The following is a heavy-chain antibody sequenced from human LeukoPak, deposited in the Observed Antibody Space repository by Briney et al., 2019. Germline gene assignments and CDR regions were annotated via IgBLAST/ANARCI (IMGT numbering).Heavy chain of an antibody. Sequence: GGSLRLSCAASGFTFSSYAMSWVRQAPGKGLEWVPAISGSGGSTYYADSVKGRFTISRDNSKNTLYLQMNSLRAEDTAVYYCAKDGRIVVVVAAHAFDIWGQGTMVTVSS. J-gene: IGHJ3*02. CDR1: GFTFSSYA. CDR3: AKDGRIVVVVAAHAFDI. V-gene: IGHV3-23*01. D-gene: IGHD2-15*01. CDR2: ISGSGGST.